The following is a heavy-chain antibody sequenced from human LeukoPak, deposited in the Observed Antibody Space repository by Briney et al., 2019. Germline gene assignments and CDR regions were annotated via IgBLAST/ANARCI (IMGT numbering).Heavy chain of an antibody. CDR3: ARGEDIVVVVAALGGYFDY. CDR2: ISSSSSYI. J-gene: IGHJ4*02. Sequence: PGGSLRPSCAASGFTFSSYSMNWVRQAPGKGLEWVSSISSSSSYIYYADSVKGRFTISRDNAKNSLYLQMNSLRAEDTAVYCCARGEDIVVVVAALGGYFDYWGQGTLVTVSS. D-gene: IGHD2-15*01. V-gene: IGHV3-21*01. CDR1: GFTFSSYS.